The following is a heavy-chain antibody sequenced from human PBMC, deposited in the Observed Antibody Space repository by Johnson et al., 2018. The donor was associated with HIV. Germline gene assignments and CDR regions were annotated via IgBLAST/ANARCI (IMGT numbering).Heavy chain of an antibody. CDR3: AREALYGGKKGEAFDI. D-gene: IGHD4/OR15-4a*01. CDR2: IYSGGST. Sequence: VQLVESGGGLIQPGGSLRLSCAASGFTVSTNYMNWVRQAPGKGLEWVSVIYSGGSTYYADSVKGRFTVSRDNSKNTLYLQMNSLRAEDTAVYFCAREALYGGKKGEAFDIWGQGTMVTVSS. V-gene: IGHV3-66*03. J-gene: IGHJ3*02. CDR1: GFTVSTNY.